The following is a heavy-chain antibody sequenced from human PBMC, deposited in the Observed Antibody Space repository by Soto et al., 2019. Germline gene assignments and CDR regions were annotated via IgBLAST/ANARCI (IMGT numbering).Heavy chain of an antibody. CDR1: SGSISSSNW. J-gene: IGHJ5*02. D-gene: IGHD2-15*01. V-gene: IGHV4-4*02. CDR3: AVYRGYCSGGSCYSGRWFDP. CDR2: IYHSGST. Sequence: QVQLQESGPGLVKPSGTLSLTCAVSSGSISSSNWWSWVRQPPGKGLEWIGEIYHSGSTNYNPSLKIRVTISVDKSKNQFSLKLSSVTAADTAVYYCAVYRGYCSGGSCYSGRWFDPWGQGTLVTVSS.